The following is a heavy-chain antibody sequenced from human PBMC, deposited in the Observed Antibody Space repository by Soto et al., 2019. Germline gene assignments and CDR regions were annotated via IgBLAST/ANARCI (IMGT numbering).Heavy chain of an antibody. J-gene: IGHJ4*02. D-gene: IGHD3-10*01. V-gene: IGHV4-59*01. Sequence: SETLSLPCTVSGGSISSYYWSWIRQPPGKGLEWIGYIYYTGSTNYSPSLKRRVTISVDTSENQFSLKLSSVTAADTAVYYCARGGGEILDYWGQGTLVTVSS. CDR3: ARGGGEILDY. CDR1: GGSISSYY. CDR2: IYYTGST.